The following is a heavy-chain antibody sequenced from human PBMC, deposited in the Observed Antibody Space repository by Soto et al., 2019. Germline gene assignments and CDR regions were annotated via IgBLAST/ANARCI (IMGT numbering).Heavy chain of an antibody. J-gene: IGHJ4*02. Sequence: SETLSLTCTVSGFSINTNYYWGWIRQPPGKGLEWIGSIWHSGSVYYNPSLKSRVTMSIDTSKNEFSLRLNSMTAADTAVYFCARPGTYHRFWRGDYWGLGNLVTVSS. CDR3: ARPGTYHRFWRGDY. CDR1: GFSINTNYY. CDR2: IWHSGSV. D-gene: IGHD3-3*01. V-gene: IGHV4-38-2*02.